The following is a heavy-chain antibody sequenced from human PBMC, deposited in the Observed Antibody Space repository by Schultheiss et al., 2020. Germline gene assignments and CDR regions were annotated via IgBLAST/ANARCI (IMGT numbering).Heavy chain of an antibody. CDR1: GFTFSSYG. CDR2: IKSKTDGGTT. Sequence: GGSLRLSCAASGFTFSSYGMSWVRQAPGKGLEWVGRIKSKTDGGTTDYAAPVKGRFTISRDDSKNTLYLQMNSLDTDDTGVYYCVPYRRAWGFFDFWSQGTQVTVSS. D-gene: IGHD6-19*01. CDR3: VPYRRAWGFFDF. J-gene: IGHJ4*02. V-gene: IGHV3-15*01.